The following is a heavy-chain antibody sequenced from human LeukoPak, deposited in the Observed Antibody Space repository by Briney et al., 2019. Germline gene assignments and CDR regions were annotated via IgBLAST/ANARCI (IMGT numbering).Heavy chain of an antibody. CDR2: ITSGGGFK. D-gene: IGHD3-10*01. CDR1: GFPFSDFH. J-gene: IGHJ4*02. Sequence: GGSLRLSCVGAGFPFSDFHMSWIRQAPGKGLEWVSYITSGGGFKYYADSVKGRFSISRDDSKNSVFLQMNSLRVEDTAVYYCAKDQAGYGRGYFDSWGQGTLVTVSS. V-gene: IGHV3-11*04. CDR3: AKDQAGYGRGYFDS.